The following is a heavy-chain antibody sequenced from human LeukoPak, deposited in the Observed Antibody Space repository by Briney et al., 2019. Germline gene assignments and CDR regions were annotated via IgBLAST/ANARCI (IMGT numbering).Heavy chain of an antibody. CDR3: ARELVVVVPAAAAFDY. CDR1: GFTFSSYW. Sequence: GGSLRLSCAASGFTFSSYWMSWVRQAPGKGLEWVANIKQDGSEKYYVDSVKGRFTISRDNAKNSLYLQMNSLRAEDTAVYYCARELVVVVPAAAAFDYWGQGTLVTVSS. V-gene: IGHV3-7*01. J-gene: IGHJ4*02. D-gene: IGHD2-2*01. CDR2: IKQDGSEK.